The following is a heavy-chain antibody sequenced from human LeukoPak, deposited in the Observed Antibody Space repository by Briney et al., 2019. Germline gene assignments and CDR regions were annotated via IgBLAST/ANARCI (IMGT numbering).Heavy chain of an antibody. J-gene: IGHJ4*02. Sequence: PGGSLRLSCAASGFTFSSYGMHWVRQAPGKGLEWVAFIRYDGSNKYYADSVKGRLTISRDNSKNTLYLQMNSLRAEDTAVYYCAKHQYSSGWRGDYWGQGTLVTVSS. D-gene: IGHD6-19*01. V-gene: IGHV3-30*02. CDR1: GFTFSSYG. CDR3: AKHQYSSGWRGDY. CDR2: IRYDGSNK.